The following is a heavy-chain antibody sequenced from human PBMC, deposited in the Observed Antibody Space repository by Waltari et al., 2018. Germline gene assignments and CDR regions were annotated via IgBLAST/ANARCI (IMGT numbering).Heavy chain of an antibody. Sequence: QVQLVQSGAEVKKPGASVKVSCKASGYTFTSYYIHWVRQAPGQGLEWMGIINPSGGSTSDAQKFQGRVTMTRDTSTRTVYMELSSLRSEDTAVYYCARELRSVPYDYGSGSYLAHYAMDVWGQGTTVTVSS. D-gene: IGHD3-10*01. CDR2: INPSGGST. CDR3: ARELRSVPYDYGSGSYLAHYAMDV. CDR1: GYTFTSYY. V-gene: IGHV1-46*01. J-gene: IGHJ6*02.